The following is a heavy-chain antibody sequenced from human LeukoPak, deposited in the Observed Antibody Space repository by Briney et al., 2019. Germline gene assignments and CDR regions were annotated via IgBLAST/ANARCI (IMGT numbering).Heavy chain of an antibody. J-gene: IGHJ6*02. CDR3: AGGYSYLPDYYYYGMDV. CDR2: IIPILGIA. Sequence: GSSVKVSCKASGGTFSSYAISWVRQAPGQGLEWMGRIIPILGIANYAQKFQGRVTITADKSTSTAYMELSSLRSEDTAVYYCAGGYSYLPDYYYYGMDVWGQGTTVTVSS. V-gene: IGHV1-69*04. D-gene: IGHD5-18*01. CDR1: GGTFSSYA.